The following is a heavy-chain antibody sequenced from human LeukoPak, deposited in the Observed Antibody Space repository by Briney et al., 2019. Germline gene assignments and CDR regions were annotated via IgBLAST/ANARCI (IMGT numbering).Heavy chain of an antibody. CDR2: INSGGST. D-gene: IGHD2-15*01. V-gene: IGHV3-53*01. CDR3: ARDLLH. Sequence: GGSLRLSCAASGFTVSSNYMSWVPQPPGKGLEWVSVINSGGSTNYADSVKRRFTISRDDSKNTLYLQMSSLRAEDTAVYYCARDLLHWGQGTLVTVSS. J-gene: IGHJ4*02. CDR1: GFTVSSNY.